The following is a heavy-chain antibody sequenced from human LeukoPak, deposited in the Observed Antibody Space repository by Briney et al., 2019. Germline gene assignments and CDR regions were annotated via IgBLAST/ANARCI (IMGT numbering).Heavy chain of an antibody. D-gene: IGHD3-10*01. CDR1: GGSISRYY. V-gene: IGHV4-4*07. CDR3: ASVWFGVGDDAFDI. CDR2: IYTSGST. J-gene: IGHJ3*02. Sequence: TSETLSLTCTVPGGSISRYYCSWIRQPAPNGLHWIGRIYTSGSTNDYRSLNNRDTMTLDTSRNHFSLMLTSVTAADTAVYYCASVWFGVGDDAFDIWGQGTMVTVSS.